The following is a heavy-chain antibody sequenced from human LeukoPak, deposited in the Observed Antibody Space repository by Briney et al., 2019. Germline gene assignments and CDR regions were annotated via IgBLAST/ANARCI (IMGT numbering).Heavy chain of an antibody. CDR2: IYYSGST. CDR1: GGSIRSYY. V-gene: IGHV4-59*01. D-gene: IGHD6-13*01. CDR3: ARVYYSSSYDYWYFDL. Sequence: PSETLSLTCAVSGGSIRSYYWSWIRQPPGKGLEWIGYIYYSGSTNYNPSLKSRVTISVDTSKNQFSLKLSSVTAADTAVYYCARVYYSSSYDYWYFDLWGRGTLVTVSS. J-gene: IGHJ2*01.